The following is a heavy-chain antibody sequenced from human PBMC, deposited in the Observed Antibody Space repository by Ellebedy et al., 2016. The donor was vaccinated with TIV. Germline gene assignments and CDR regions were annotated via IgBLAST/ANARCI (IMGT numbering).Heavy chain of an antibody. CDR3: ARDHEMVRGVIPPTNNWFNP. J-gene: IGHJ5*02. CDR2: INPSGGST. CDR1: GYTFTSYY. D-gene: IGHD3-10*01. V-gene: IGHV1-46*01. Sequence: ASVKVSCXASGYTFTSYYMHWVRQAPGQGLEWMGIINPSGGSTSYAQKFQGRVTMTRDTSTSTVYMELSSLRSEDTAVYYCARDHEMVRGVIPPTNNWFNPWGQGTLVTVSS.